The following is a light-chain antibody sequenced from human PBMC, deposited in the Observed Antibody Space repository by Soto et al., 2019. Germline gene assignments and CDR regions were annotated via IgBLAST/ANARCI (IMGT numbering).Light chain of an antibody. CDR3: MQGTHWPYT. V-gene: IGKV2-30*01. CDR1: QSLLYSDGHTY. CDR2: KIS. Sequence: DVVMTQSPLSLPVTLGQPASISCRSSQSLLYSDGHTYLNWFQQRRGQSPRRLIFKISSRESGVPDRFSGSGSGTDFTLKISRVEAEDVGVYYCMQGTHWPYTFGQGTKLEI. J-gene: IGKJ2*01.